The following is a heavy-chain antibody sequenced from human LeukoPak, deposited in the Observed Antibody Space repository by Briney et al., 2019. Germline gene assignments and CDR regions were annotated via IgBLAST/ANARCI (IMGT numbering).Heavy chain of an antibody. V-gene: IGHV3-30*14. Sequence: GGSLRLSCAASGFTFSSYAMHWVRQAPGKGLEWVAVISYDGSNKFYADSVKGRFTFSRDNSKNTLYLQMNSLRAEDTAVYYCARVEMATINYWGQGTLVTVSS. CDR3: ARVEMATINY. D-gene: IGHD5-24*01. J-gene: IGHJ4*02. CDR2: ISYDGSNK. CDR1: GFTFSSYA.